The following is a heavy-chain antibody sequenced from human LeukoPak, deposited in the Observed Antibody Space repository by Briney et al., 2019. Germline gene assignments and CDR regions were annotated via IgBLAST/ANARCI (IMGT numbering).Heavy chain of an antibody. V-gene: IGHV3-33*08. CDR3: ARGVDYYDSSGTIDY. CDR1: GFTFSSYG. CDR2: VWYDGSNK. Sequence: GGSLRLSCAASGFTFSSYGMHWVRQAPGKGLEWVAVVWYDGSNKHYADSVKGRFTISRDNSKNTLYLQMNSLRAEDTAVYYCARGVDYYDSSGTIDYWGQGTLVTVSS. J-gene: IGHJ4*02. D-gene: IGHD3-22*01.